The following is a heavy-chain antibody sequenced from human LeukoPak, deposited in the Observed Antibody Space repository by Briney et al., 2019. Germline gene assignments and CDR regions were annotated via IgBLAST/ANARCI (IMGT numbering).Heavy chain of an antibody. CDR2: ISDYNGNT. V-gene: IGHV1-18*01. J-gene: IGHJ4*02. CDR1: GYTXTSYG. Sequence: ASVKVSCKASGYTXTSYGISWVRQAPGQGLEWMGWISDYNGNTNYAQKLQGRVTMTTDTSTSTAYMELRSLRSDDTAVYYCARVDPYDSSAYYFDYWGQGTLVTVSS. D-gene: IGHD3-22*01. CDR3: ARVDPYDSSAYYFDY.